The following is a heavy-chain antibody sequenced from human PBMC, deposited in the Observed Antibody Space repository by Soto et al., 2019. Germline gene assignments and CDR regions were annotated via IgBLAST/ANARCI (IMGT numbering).Heavy chain of an antibody. D-gene: IGHD2-15*01. V-gene: IGHV3-30*04. CDR3: ARRDFYCRGRNCFSGDYAMDV. CDR1: GFTFSIYA. Sequence: GGSLRLSCTASGFTFSIYAMHWVRQAPGKGLDWVSIISFDGKKIDYAGSVRGRFTISRDNSQNTLYLQMDSLTTEDTAVYYCARRDFYCRGRNCFSGDYAMDVWGQGTTVTVSS. CDR2: ISFDGKKI. J-gene: IGHJ6*02.